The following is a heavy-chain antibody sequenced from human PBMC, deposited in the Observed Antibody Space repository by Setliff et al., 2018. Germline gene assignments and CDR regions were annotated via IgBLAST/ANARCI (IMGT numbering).Heavy chain of an antibody. J-gene: IGHJ4*03. CDR3: AKDSLLRYFDWLLDYFDY. V-gene: IGHV3-30*02. CDR2: IHYGGGHI. Sequence: PGGSLRLSCATSGFTFSTSAMHWLRQSPDNRLEWLAHIHYGGGHIQYADSVKGRFTISRDNSKNTLYLQMNSLRAEDTAVYYCAKDSLLRYFDWLLDYFDYWGQGTTVTVSS. CDR1: GFTFSTSA. D-gene: IGHD3-9*01.